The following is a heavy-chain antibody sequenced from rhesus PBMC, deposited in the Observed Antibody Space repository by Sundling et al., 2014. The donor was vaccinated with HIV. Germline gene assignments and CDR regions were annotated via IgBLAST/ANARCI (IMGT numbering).Heavy chain of an antibody. CDR3: ARDDPYYYDAHYGLDS. CDR1: GFTFSNYG. V-gene: IGHV3S42*01. Sequence: EVQLVESGGGLVQPGGSLRLSCAASGFTFSNYGMYWVRQAPGKGLEWLSAISSDGGTTYYADSMKGRFTISRDNSKNTLSLQMNSLRAEDTAVYYCARDDPYYYDAHYGLDSWGQGVVVTVSS. CDR2: ISSDGGTT. J-gene: IGHJ6*01. D-gene: IGHD3-28*01.